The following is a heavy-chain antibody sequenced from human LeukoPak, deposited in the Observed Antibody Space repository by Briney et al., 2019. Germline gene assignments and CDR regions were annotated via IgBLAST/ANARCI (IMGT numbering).Heavy chain of an antibody. CDR3: ARQRNYVSGAEYFEH. Sequence: SETLSLTCTVSGGSISSSSYYWGWIRQPPGKRLEWIGSIYYSGSTYYNPSLKSRVTISADTSKNQFSLKLTSVTAADTAVYYCARQRNYVSGAEYFEHWGQGTLVTVSS. CDR1: GGSISSSSYY. V-gene: IGHV4-39*01. CDR2: IYYSGST. D-gene: IGHD3-16*01. J-gene: IGHJ1*01.